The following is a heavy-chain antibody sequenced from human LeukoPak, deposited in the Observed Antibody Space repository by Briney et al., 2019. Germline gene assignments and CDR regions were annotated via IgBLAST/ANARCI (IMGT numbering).Heavy chain of an antibody. CDR2: IYYSGST. CDR3: ARVKDGSSWYFPFDY. Sequence: ASETLSLTCTVSGGSISSSSYYWGWIRQPPGKGLEWIGSIYYSGSTYYNPSLKSRVTISVDTSKNQFSLKLSSVTAADTAVYYCARVKDGSSWYFPFDYWGQGTLVTVSS. J-gene: IGHJ4*02. CDR1: GGSISSSSYY. D-gene: IGHD6-13*01. V-gene: IGHV4-39*07.